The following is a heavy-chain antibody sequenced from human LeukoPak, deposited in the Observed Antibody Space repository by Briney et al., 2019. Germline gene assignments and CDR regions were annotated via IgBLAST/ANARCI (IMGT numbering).Heavy chain of an antibody. CDR3: ARNKEGKSLDN. CDR2: MNPNSGGT. Sequence: ASVTVSCKASGYTFTGYFMHWVRQAPGQGLEWMAWMNPNSGGTSYAQKFQGRVTLTRDTSISTAYMELSRLRFDDTAVYYCARNKEGKSLDNWGQGTLVTVSS. CDR1: GYTFTGYF. J-gene: IGHJ4*02. V-gene: IGHV1-2*02.